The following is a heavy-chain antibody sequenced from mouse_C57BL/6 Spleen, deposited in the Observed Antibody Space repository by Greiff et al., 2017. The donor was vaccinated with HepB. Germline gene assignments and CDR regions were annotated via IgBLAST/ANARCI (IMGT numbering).Heavy chain of an antibody. CDR2: IYPGDGDT. CDR1: GYAFSSSW. CDR3: ASYYYGSPYYAMDY. V-gene: IGHV1-82*01. D-gene: IGHD1-1*01. Sequence: VQLVESGPELVKPGASVKISCKASGYAFSSSWMNWVKQRPGKGLEWIGRIYPGDGDTNYNGKFKGKATLTADKSSSTAYMQLSSLTSEDSAVYFCASYYYGSPYYAMDYWGQGTSVTVSS. J-gene: IGHJ4*01.